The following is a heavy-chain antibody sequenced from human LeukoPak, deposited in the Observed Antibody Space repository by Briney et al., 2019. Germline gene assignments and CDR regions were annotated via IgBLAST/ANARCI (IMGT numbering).Heavy chain of an antibody. J-gene: IGHJ4*02. D-gene: IGHD2-21*02. CDR3: ARFAYCGTGCWYYFDF. CDR2: IFVTGNT. CDR1: GGSISGHY. Sequence: SETLSLTCSVSGGSISGHYWSWIWQPPGKELEWIGYIFVTGNTLYNPSLSSRVTMSLDTSKNQFSLKLSSVTATDTAVYYCARFAYCGTGCWYYFDFWGRGMLVTVSS. V-gene: IGHV4-4*09.